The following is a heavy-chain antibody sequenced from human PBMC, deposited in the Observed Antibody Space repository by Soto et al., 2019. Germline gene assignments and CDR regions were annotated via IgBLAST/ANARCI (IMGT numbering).Heavy chain of an antibody. CDR1: GFTFGSYA. V-gene: IGHV3-23*01. CDR3: ANIRGYKYGPPGH. D-gene: IGHD5-12*01. J-gene: IGHJ4*02. CDR2: LSGSGDGT. Sequence: GGSLRLSCVASGFTFGSYAMTWVRQSPGKGLEWVASLSGSGDGTHYADSVRGRFTISRDNSKDTLYLQMDSLRAEDTAVYYCANIRGYKYGPPGHWGQGTLVTVSS.